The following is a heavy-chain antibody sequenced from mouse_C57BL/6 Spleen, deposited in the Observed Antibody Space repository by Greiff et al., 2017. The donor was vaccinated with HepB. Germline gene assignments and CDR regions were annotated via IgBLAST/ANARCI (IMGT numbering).Heavy chain of an antibody. Sequence: EVKLQESGPELVKPGASVKISCKASGYSFTGYYMNWVKQSPEKSLEWIGEINPSTGGTTYNQKFKAKATLTVDKSSSTAYMQLKSLTSEDSAVYYCARGGLRLYYFDYWGQGTTLTVSS. CDR2: INPSTGGT. CDR1: GYSFTGYY. J-gene: IGHJ2*01. D-gene: IGHD1-1*01. CDR3: ARGGLRLYYFDY. V-gene: IGHV1-42*01.